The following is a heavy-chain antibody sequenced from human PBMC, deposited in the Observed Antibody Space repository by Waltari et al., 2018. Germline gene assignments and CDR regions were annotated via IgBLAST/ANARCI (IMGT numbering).Heavy chain of an antibody. Sequence: VRLDQWGTELVAHWEPLSLPCAVYEGSFSAFFWSWVSQAPGKGLEWIGEINHGVKTDYNPSLKSRLFMSVDPSKNQFSLMLSSVTAADTAVYYCVRSHCIGDSCFRYFDSWGQGTLVTVSS. CDR1: EGSFSAFF. CDR3: VRSHCIGDSCFRYFDS. J-gene: IGHJ4*02. V-gene: IGHV4-34*01. D-gene: IGHD2-15*01. CDR2: INHGVKT.